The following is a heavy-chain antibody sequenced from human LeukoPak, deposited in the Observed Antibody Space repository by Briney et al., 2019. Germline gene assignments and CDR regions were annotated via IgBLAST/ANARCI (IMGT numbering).Heavy chain of an antibody. V-gene: IGHV3-48*03. D-gene: IGHD6-19*01. Sequence: GGSLRLSCAASGFTVRSYETSWVRQAPGKGLEWLSYISSNIRNTYYADSVNGSFTVSRINAKNSLCLQMNSLRAEDTAVYYCVGGILYSSGWSFSALYVWGKGTTVTVSS. CDR1: GFTVRSYE. J-gene: IGHJ6*04. CDR3: VGGILYSSGWSFSALYV. CDR2: ISSNIRNT.